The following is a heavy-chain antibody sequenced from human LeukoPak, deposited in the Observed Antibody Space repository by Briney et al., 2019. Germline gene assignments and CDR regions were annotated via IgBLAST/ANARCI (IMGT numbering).Heavy chain of an antibody. V-gene: IGHV4-4*07. J-gene: IGHJ3*02. Sequence: SETLSLTCTVSGGSISSYYWSWIRQPAGKGLEWIGRIYTSGSTNYNPSLKSRVTMSVDTSKNQFSLKLSSVTAADTAVYYCAKDAYYDILTGYYPGGNDIWGQGTMVTVPS. CDR1: GGSISSYY. CDR2: IYTSGST. D-gene: IGHD3-9*01. CDR3: AKDAYYDILTGYYPGGNDI.